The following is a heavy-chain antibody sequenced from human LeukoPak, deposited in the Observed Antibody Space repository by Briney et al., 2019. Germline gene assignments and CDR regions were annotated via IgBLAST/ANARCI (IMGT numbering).Heavy chain of an antibody. V-gene: IGHV3-23*01. CDR2: ITGSDIRT. Sequence: GGSLRLSCAASGFTFSTNAMSWVRQAPGKGLEWVSGITGSDIRTYNADSAKGRFTITRDNSKSALYLQMNNLRAEDTAVYYCAKECYDGSGYCFDYWGQGTLVTVSS. J-gene: IGHJ4*02. CDR3: AKECYDGSGYCFDY. CDR1: GFTFSTNA. D-gene: IGHD3-22*01.